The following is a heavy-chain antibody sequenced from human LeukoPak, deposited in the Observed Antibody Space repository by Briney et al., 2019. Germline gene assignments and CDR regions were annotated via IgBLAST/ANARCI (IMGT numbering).Heavy chain of an antibody. D-gene: IGHD6-13*01. Sequence: ASVKVSFKASGYTFTDYYIHWLRQAPGQGLEWMGWINPNSGGTNYAQKFQGRVTMTRDTSISTAYMELSSLRSDDTAVYYCSVIAATGTWGQGTLVTVSS. V-gene: IGHV1-2*02. J-gene: IGHJ5*02. CDR1: GYTFTDYY. CDR2: INPNSGGT. CDR3: SVIAATGT.